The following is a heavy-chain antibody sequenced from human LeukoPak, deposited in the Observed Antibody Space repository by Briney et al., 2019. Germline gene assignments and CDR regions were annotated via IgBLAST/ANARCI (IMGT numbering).Heavy chain of an antibody. V-gene: IGHV3-23*01. D-gene: IGHD2-8*01. CDR1: GFTFSSYA. J-gene: IGHJ5*02. CDR2: LTGNGEST. CDR3: ARERGHDIVLMVYARKYNWFDP. Sequence: GGSLRLSCAASGFTFSSYAMSWVRQAPGKGLEWVSGLTGNGESTYYADSVKGRFTISRDNSKNTLYLQMNSLRAEDTAVYYCARERGHDIVLMVYARKYNWFDPWGQGTLVTVSS.